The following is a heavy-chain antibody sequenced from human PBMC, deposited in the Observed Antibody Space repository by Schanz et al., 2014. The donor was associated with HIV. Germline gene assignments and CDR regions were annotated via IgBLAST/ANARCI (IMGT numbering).Heavy chain of an antibody. J-gene: IGHJ3*02. Sequence: QVQLVESGGGVVQPGRSLRLSCAASGFTFSSYGMHWVRQAPGKGLEWVAVIWYDGGYKSYAESVTGRFTISRDNSKNTLYLQMTSLRVEDTAIYYCAKENPIYYYAHGGPFDIWGQGTRLIVSS. V-gene: IGHV3-33*06. CDR1: GFTFSSYG. CDR3: AKENPIYYYAHGGPFDI. CDR2: IWYDGGYK. D-gene: IGHD3-10*01.